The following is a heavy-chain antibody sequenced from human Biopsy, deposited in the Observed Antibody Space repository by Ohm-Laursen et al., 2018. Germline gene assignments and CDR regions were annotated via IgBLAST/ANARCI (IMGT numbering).Heavy chain of an antibody. CDR1: GYTFTSYD. V-gene: IGHV1-18*01. Sequence: ASVKVSCKASGYTFTSYDISWVRQAPEQGLEWMGWISPYNDKTSYPPKLQDRVTMTADKSTNTAHMELRSLRSDDTAVYYCARVFCTSTTCYGLLDNWGQGTVVTVSS. J-gene: IGHJ4*02. CDR3: ARVFCTSTTCYGLLDN. CDR2: ISPYNDKT. D-gene: IGHD2/OR15-2a*01.